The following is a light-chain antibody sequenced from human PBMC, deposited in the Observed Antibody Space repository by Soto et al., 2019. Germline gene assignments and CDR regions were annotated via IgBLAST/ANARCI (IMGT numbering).Light chain of an antibody. CDR1: QGIRND. V-gene: IGKV1-6*01. CDR3: LQDYNYPAT. CDR2: AAS. Sequence: AIQMTQSPSSLSASVGDRVTITCRASQGIRNDLGWYQQKPGKAPKLLIYAASSLQSGVPTRFSVSGSGTDFTLANSSLQAEGFATYYCLQDYNYPATYGGGTKVEIK. J-gene: IGKJ4*01.